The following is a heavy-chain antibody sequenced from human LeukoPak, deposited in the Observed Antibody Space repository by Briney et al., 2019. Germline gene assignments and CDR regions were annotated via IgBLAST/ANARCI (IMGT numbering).Heavy chain of an antibody. CDR3: ARDHYSGSYGYFDY. CDR1: GGTFSSYA. J-gene: IGHJ4*02. V-gene: IGHV1-18*01. CDR2: ISAYNGNT. D-gene: IGHD1-26*01. Sequence: ASVKVSCKASGGTFSSYAISWVRQAPGQGLEWMGWISAYNGNTNYAQKLQGRVTMTTDTSTSTAYMELRGLRSDDTAVYYCARDHYSGSYGYFDYWGQGTLVTVSS.